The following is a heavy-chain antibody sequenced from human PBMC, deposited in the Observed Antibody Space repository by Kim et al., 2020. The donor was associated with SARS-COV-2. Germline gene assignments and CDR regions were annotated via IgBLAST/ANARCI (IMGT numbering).Heavy chain of an antibody. Sequence: ASVKVSCEASGYTVTNVGMNWVRQAPGQGLEWMGWINTNTGNPTYAQGFTGRFVFSLDTSVSTTYLQISSLKAEDTAIYYCARGVSSGSYSFFDYWGQGTLVTVPP. CDR3: ARGVSSGSYSFFDY. CDR1: GYTVTNVG. J-gene: IGHJ4*02. V-gene: IGHV7-4-1*02. D-gene: IGHD3-22*01. CDR2: INTNTGNP.